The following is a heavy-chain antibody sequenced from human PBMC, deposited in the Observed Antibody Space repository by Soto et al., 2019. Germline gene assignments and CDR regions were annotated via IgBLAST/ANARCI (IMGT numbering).Heavy chain of an antibody. CDR2: IWSAGLT. CDR3: VKEVETVRLVAFAL. V-gene: IGHV3-53*01. J-gene: IGHJ4*02. D-gene: IGHD5-18*01. Sequence: PWGSLRLSCAASVFTVSIKYMNWVRQAPGKGLEWVSIIWSAGLTYYSDSVKVRFTISRDNSKNIVYLQMNSLRVDDTALYYCVKEVETVRLVAFALWGQGTQVTVSS. CDR1: VFTVSIKY.